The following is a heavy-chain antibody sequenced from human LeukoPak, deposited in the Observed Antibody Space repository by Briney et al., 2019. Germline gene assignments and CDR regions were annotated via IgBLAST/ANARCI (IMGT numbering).Heavy chain of an antibody. Sequence: SETLSLTCTVSGGSIRSYYWSWIRQPPGKGLEWIGYIYYSGSTYYNPSLKSRVTISVDTSKNQFSLRLTSVTATDTAVYYCGSLYRSAWSVDYWGQGTLVTVSS. CDR3: GSLYRSAWSVDY. CDR1: GGSIRSYY. CDR2: IYYSGST. J-gene: IGHJ4*02. V-gene: IGHV4-59*08. D-gene: IGHD6-19*01.